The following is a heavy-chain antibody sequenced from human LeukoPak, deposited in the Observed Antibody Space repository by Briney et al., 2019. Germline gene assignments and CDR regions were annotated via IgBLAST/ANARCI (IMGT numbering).Heavy chain of an antibody. CDR3: ARDSAYYDILTGVLDY. CDR1: GFTFSSYE. J-gene: IGHJ4*02. D-gene: IGHD3-9*01. V-gene: IGHV3-48*03. CDR2: ISSSGSTI. Sequence: GGSLRLSCAASGFTFSSYEMNWVRQAPGKGLEWVSYISSSGSTIYYADSVKGRFTISRDNAKNSLYLQMNSLRAEDTAVYYCARDSAYYDILTGVLDYWGQGTLVTVSS.